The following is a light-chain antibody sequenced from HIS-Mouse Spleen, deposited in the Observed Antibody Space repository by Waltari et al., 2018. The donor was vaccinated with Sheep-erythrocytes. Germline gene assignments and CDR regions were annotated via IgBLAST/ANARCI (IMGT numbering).Light chain of an antibody. Sequence: QSALTQPRSVSGSPGQSVTISCTGTSSDVGGYNYVSWYQQHPGKAPKLMIYDVSKRPSGVPDRFSGSKSGNTAFLTNSGLQAEDEADYFCCSYAGSYNHVFATGTKVTVL. CDR1: SSDVGGYNY. CDR2: DVS. J-gene: IGLJ1*01. V-gene: IGLV2-11*01. CDR3: CSYAGSYNHV.